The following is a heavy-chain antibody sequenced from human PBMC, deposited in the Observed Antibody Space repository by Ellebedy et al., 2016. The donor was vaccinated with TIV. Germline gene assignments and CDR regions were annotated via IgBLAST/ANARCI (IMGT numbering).Heavy chain of an antibody. J-gene: IGHJ4*02. CDR2: INPDTDST. CDR1: GYSFATYY. D-gene: IGHD3-10*01. CDR3: ARVGRGSYGDY. Sequence: ASVKVSCKASGYSFATYYVQWVRQAPGQGLEWVGMINPDTDSTAYAQKLQDRVTLTKDTSTSTVYLELRSLRSADTAAYYCARVGRGSYGDYWGQGTLVTVSS. V-gene: IGHV1-46*04.